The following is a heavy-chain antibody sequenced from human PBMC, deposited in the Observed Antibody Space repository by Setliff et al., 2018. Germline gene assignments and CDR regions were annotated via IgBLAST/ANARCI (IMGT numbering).Heavy chain of an antibody. V-gene: IGHV4-39*07. CDR3: ARGGRISYRPSSSWYILDY. Sequence: SETLSLTCTVSGGSISSSSYYWGWIRQPPGKELEWIGEINHSGSTNYNPSLKSRVTISVDTSKNQFSLKLSSVTAADTAVYYCARGGRISYRPSSSWYILDYWGQGTLVTVSS. CDR1: GGSISSSSYY. D-gene: IGHD6-13*01. CDR2: INHSGST. J-gene: IGHJ4*02.